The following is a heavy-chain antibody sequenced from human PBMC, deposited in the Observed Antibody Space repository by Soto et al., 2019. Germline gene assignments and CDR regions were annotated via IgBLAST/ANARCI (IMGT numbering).Heavy chain of an antibody. V-gene: IGHV3-48*02. J-gene: IGHJ6*02. CDR1: GFDFSTYS. Sequence: GGSLRLSCKASGFDFSTYSMNWVRQAPGKGLEWIAYVSMDSDTIHYADSVKGGFTISRDDPENSLYLQMNSLRDEDTATYYCARLYYDYVWGQGTTVTVSS. CDR3: ARLYYDYV. CDR2: VSMDSDTI. D-gene: IGHD3-3*01.